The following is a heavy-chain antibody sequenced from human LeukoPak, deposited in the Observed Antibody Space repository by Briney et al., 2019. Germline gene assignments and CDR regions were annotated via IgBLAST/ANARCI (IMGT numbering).Heavy chain of an antibody. CDR3: ARDQFGGSSWYEGY. CDR1: GFTFSSYS. V-gene: IGHV3-21*01. J-gene: IGHJ4*02. Sequence: KSGGSLRLSCAASGFTFSSYSMNWVRQAPGKGPEWVSSISSSSSYIYYADSVKGRFTISRDNAKNSLYLQMNSLRAEDTAVYYCARDQFGGSSWYEGYWGQGTLVTVSS. CDR2: ISSSSSYI. D-gene: IGHD6-13*01.